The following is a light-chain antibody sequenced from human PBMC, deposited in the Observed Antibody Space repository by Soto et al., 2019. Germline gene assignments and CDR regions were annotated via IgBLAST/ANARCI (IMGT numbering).Light chain of an antibody. CDR2: RNN. CDR3: AAWDDSLSGPNYV. V-gene: IGLV1-47*01. CDR1: STNIGSNY. Sequence: QSVLTQPPSASGNPGQRVTISCSGSSTNIGSNYVYRYQQLPGTAPKLLIYRNNQRPSGVPDRFSGSKSGTSASLAISGLRSEDEADYNCAAWDDSLSGPNYVFGTGTKVTVL. J-gene: IGLJ1*01.